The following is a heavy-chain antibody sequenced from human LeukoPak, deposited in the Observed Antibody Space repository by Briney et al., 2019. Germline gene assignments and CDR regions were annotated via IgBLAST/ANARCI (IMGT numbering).Heavy chain of an antibody. CDR3: AREVAAAASYYFDY. D-gene: IGHD6-13*01. J-gene: IGHJ4*02. CDR1: GFTFSSYS. V-gene: IGHV3-21*01. Sequence: GRSLRLSCAASGFTFSSYSMNWVRQTPGKGLEWVSSISSSSSYIYYADSVKGRFTISRDNAKNSLYPQMNSLRAEDTAVYYCAREVAAAASYYFDYWGQGTLVTVSS. CDR2: ISSSSSYI.